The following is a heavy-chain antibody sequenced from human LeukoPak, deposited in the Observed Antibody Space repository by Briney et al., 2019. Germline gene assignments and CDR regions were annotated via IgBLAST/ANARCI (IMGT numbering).Heavy chain of an antibody. CDR1: GYSFSDYY. D-gene: IGHD3-22*01. Sequence: ASVKVSCKVSGYSFSDYYIHWVRQAPGQGLEWMGWINPNSGGTHYAQKFEDRRTMTRETSITTVYMELSSLRSDATAVYYCATWGTYYYDSSGDLGLDYSGQGNLVTVSS. J-gene: IGHJ4*02. CDR3: ATWGTYYYDSSGDLGLDY. CDR2: INPNSGGT. V-gene: IGHV1-2*02.